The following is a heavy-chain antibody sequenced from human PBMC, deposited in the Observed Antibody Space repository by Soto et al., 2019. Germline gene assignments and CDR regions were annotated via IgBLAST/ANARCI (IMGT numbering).Heavy chain of an antibody. CDR1: GYSFTSYW. Sequence: PGESLKISCKGSGYSFTSYWISWVRQMPGKGLEWMGRIDPSDSYTNYSPSFQGHVTISADKSISTAYLQWSSLKASDTAMYYCATSRGAVASTLGYYYGMDVWGQGTTVTVSS. V-gene: IGHV5-10-1*01. CDR2: IDPSDSYT. D-gene: IGHD6-19*01. CDR3: ATSRGAVASTLGYYYGMDV. J-gene: IGHJ6*02.